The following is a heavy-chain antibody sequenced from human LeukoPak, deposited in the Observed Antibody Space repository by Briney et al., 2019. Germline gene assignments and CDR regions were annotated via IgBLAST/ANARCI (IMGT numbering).Heavy chain of an antibody. CDR1: GYTFTSYD. D-gene: IGHD2-15*01. Sequence: ASVKVSCKASGYTFTSYDINWVRQATGQGLEWMGWMNPNSGNTGYAQKFQGRVTITRNTSISTAYMELSSLRSEDTAVYYCARGSAGHDAFDIWGQGTMVTVSS. V-gene: IGHV1-8*03. J-gene: IGHJ3*02. CDR2: MNPNSGNT. CDR3: ARGSAGHDAFDI.